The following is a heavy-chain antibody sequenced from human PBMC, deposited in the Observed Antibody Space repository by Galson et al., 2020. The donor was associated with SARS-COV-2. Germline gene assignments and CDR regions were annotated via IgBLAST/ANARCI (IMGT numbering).Heavy chain of an antibody. CDR3: AKDPRLLTVTDYYFDY. D-gene: IGHD4-17*01. V-gene: IGHV3-33*06. CDR2: IWYDGSNK. Sequence: GESLKISCAASGFTFSSYGMHWVRQAPGKGREWVAVIWYDGSNKYYADSVKGRFTISRDNSKNTLYLQMNSLRAEDTAVYYCAKDPRLLTVTDYYFDYWGQGTLVTVSS. CDR1: GFTFSSYG. J-gene: IGHJ4*02.